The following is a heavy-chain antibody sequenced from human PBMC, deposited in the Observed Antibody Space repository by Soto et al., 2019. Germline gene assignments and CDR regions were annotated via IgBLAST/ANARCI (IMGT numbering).Heavy chain of an antibody. CDR1: GYTFTRYY. CDR3: ARGGQWDFLSDY. D-gene: IGHD1-26*01. V-gene: IGHV1-18*01. CDR2: VSAYNGNT. Sequence: ASVKVSCKASGYTFTRYYINWVRQAPGQGLEWMGWVSAYNGNTHYEQKLQGRVTLTTDTSTGTAYMELRSLRSDDTAVYFCARGGQWDFLSDYWGQGTLVTVSS. J-gene: IGHJ4*02.